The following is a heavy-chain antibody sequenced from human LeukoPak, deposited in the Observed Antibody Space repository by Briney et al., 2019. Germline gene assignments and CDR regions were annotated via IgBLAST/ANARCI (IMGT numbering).Heavy chain of an antibody. V-gene: IGHV3-48*03. CDR3: ARGYSSGWDPHFDY. CDR1: GFTFSSYE. CDR2: ISSSGSTI. D-gene: IGHD6-19*01. Sequence: GGSLRLSCAASGFTFSSYEMNWVRQAPGKGLEWVSYISSSGSTIYYADSVKGRFTISRDNAKKSLYLQMNSLRAEDTAVYYCARGYSSGWDPHFDYWGQGTLVTVSS. J-gene: IGHJ4*02.